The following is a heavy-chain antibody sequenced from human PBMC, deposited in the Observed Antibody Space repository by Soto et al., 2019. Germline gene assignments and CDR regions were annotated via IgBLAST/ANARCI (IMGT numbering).Heavy chain of an antibody. CDR3: ARDLGYDSSGQFDY. V-gene: IGHV3-33*01. Sequence: GGSLRLSCAASGFTFSSYGMHWVRQAPGKGLEWVAVIWYDGSNKYYADSVKGRFTISRDNSKNTLYLQMNSLRAEDTAVYYCARDLGYDSSGQFDYWGQGTLVTVS. CDR1: GFTFSSYG. J-gene: IGHJ4*02. CDR2: IWYDGSNK. D-gene: IGHD3-22*01.